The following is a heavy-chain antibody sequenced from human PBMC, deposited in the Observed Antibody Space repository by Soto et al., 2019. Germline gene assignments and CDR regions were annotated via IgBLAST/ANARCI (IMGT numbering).Heavy chain of an antibody. CDR3: AKQYKDYANWFDP. J-gene: IGHJ5*02. CDR2: ISGRGGST. V-gene: IGHV3-23*01. Sequence: PGGSLRLSCAASGFTFSSYAMSWVRQAPGKGLEWGSAISGRGGSTYNADSVKGRFTISRDNSKNTLYLQMNSLRAEDTAVYYCAKQYKDYANWFDPWGQGTLVTVSS. CDR1: GFTFSSYA. D-gene: IGHD4-17*01.